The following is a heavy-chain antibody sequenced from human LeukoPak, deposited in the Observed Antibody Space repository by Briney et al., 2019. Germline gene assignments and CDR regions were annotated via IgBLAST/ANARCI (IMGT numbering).Heavy chain of an antibody. CDR2: IYYSGST. Sequence: SETLSLTCTVSGGSISSSSYYWGWIRQPPGTGLEWIGSIYYSGSTYYNPSLKSRVTISVDTSKNQFSLKLSSVTAADTAVYYCARYMYYDFDYWGQGTLVTVSS. CDR1: GGSISSSSYY. J-gene: IGHJ4*02. D-gene: IGHD3-3*01. V-gene: IGHV4-39*01. CDR3: ARYMYYDFDY.